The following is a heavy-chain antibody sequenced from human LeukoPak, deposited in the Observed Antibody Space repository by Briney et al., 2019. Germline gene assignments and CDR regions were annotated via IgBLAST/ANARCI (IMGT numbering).Heavy chain of an antibody. CDR3: ARRGVAARTFDY. CDR1: GGSFSGYY. CDR2: IYYSGST. V-gene: IGHV4-34*01. D-gene: IGHD6-6*01. Sequence: ASETLSLTCAVYGGSFSGYYWSWIRQPPGKGLEWIGSIYYSGSTYYNPSLKSRVTISVDTSKNQFSLKLSSVTAADTAVYYCARRGVAARTFDYWGQGTLVTVSS. J-gene: IGHJ4*02.